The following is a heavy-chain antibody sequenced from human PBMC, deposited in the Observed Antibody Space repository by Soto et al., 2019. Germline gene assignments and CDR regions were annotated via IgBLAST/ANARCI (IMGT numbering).Heavy chain of an antibody. CDR3: ARSSVLRCFDY. V-gene: IGHV4-4*02. J-gene: IGHJ4*02. CDR2: IYHSGST. D-gene: IGHD3-22*01. CDR1: GGYISSSNL. Sequence: SETLCLTCAVSGGYISSSNLWSWVRQPPGKGLEWIGEIYHSGSTNYNPSLKSRVTISVDKSKNQFSLKLSSVTAADTAVYYCARSSVLRCFDYWGQGTLVTVSS.